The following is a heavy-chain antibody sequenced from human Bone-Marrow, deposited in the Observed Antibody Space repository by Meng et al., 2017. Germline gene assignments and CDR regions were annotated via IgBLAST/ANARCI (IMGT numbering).Heavy chain of an antibody. D-gene: IGHD2-21*02. CDR2: ISSSSSYI. CDR1: GFTFSSYS. Sequence: ETLSLTCAASGFTFSSYSMNWVRQAPGKGLEWVSSISSSSSYIYYADSVKGRFTISRDNAKNSLYLQMNSLRAEDTAVYFCARGGHGGDNPDYWGQGTLVTVSS. CDR3: ARGGHGGDNPDY. V-gene: IGHV3-21*01. J-gene: IGHJ4*02.